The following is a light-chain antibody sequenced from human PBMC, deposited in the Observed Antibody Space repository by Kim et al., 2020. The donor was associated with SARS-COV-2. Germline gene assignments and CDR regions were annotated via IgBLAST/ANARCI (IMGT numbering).Light chain of an antibody. Sequence: SVSPGERATLSCRASQSVTSNVAWYQQKPGQAPRLLICDTSTRATGIPARFSGSGSGTEFTLTISSLQSEDFAVYYCQQYNNWPHTFGQGTKLEI. CDR2: DTS. V-gene: IGKV3-15*01. CDR3: QQYNNWPHT. CDR1: QSVTSN. J-gene: IGKJ2*01.